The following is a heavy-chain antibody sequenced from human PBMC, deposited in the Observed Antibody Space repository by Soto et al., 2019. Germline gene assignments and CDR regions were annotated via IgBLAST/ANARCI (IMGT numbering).Heavy chain of an antibody. J-gene: IGHJ4*02. CDR2: IYHSGST. V-gene: IGHV4-30-2*01. CDR3: ARGIIGSTVTTRTSPFDY. D-gene: IGHD4-17*01. CDR1: GGSINSAGYS. Sequence: SETLSLTCAVSGGSINSAGYSWSWIRQPPGKGLEWIGYIYHSGSTYYNPSLKSRVTISVDRSKNQFSLKLSSVTAADTAVYYCARGIIGSTVTTRTSPFDYWGQGTLVTVSS.